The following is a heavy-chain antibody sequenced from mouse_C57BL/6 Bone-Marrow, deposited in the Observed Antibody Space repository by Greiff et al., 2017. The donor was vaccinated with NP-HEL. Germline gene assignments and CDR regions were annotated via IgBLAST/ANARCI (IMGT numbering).Heavy chain of an antibody. J-gene: IGHJ3*01. D-gene: IGHD1-1*01. V-gene: IGHV1-50*01. Sequence: QVQLQQPGAELVKPGASVKLSCKASGYTFTSYWMQWVKQRPGQGLEWIGEIDPSDSYTNYNQKFKGKATLTVDTSSSTAYIQLSSLTSEDSAVYYCARWDYGSSSSYWGQGTLVTVSA. CDR3: ARWDYGSSSSY. CDR1: GYTFTSYW. CDR2: IDPSDSYT.